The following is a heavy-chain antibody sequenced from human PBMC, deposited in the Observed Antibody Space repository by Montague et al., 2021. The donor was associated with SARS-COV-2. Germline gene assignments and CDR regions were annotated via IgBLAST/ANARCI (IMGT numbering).Heavy chain of an antibody. J-gene: IGHJ4*02. CDR3: ARIPVGSKYYFDF. CDR2: TYYRSKWYN. D-gene: IGHD2-2*01. V-gene: IGHV6-1*01. Sequence: CAISGDSVSGNIATWNWIRQSPSIDLEWLVRTYYRSKWYNDYAESVKSRITIDPDTSKHQFSLHLNSVTPGDTAVYYCARIPVGSKYYFDFWGQGTLATVSS. CDR1: GDSVSGNIAT.